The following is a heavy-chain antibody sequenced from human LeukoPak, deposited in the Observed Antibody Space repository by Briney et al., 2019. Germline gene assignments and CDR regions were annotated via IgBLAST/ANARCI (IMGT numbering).Heavy chain of an antibody. CDR3: ARGGGEFDY. V-gene: IGHV3-48*01. J-gene: IGHJ4*02. CDR1: GFTFSTYS. D-gene: IGHD3-10*01. CDR2: ISSSSSSI. Sequence: GGPLRLSCAVSGFTFSTYSMNWVRQAPGKGLEWVSYISSSSSSIYYADSVKGRFTISRDNAKSSLYLQMNSLRAEDTAVYFCARGGGEFDYWGQGTLVTVSS.